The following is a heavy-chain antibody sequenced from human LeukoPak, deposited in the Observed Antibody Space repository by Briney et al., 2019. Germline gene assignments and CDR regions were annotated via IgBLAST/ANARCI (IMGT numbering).Heavy chain of an antibody. CDR1: GFTFSDYA. CDR3: AGYHWNSGVVY. V-gene: IGHV3-11*01. Sequence: GGSLRLSCAASGFTFSDYAMSWIRQAPGQGLEWVSYISRSGDTIDYADSVKGRFSISRDNAKNTLYLQMNSLRAEDTAVYYCAGYHWNSGVVYWGQGTLVTVSS. D-gene: IGHD1-7*01. J-gene: IGHJ4*02. CDR2: ISRSGDTI.